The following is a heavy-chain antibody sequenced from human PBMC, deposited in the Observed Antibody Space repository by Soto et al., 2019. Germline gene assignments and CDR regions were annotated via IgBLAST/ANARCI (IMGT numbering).Heavy chain of an antibody. CDR3: ARGGGYYYDSSGNYYLDS. CDR2: ISYDGGNK. Sequence: QVQLVESGGGVVQPGRSQRLSCAASGFTFSTYAMHWVRQAPGKGLEWVAVISYDGGNKYYADSVKGRFSISRDNSKNTLDLQMNSLRAEDTGVYYCARGGGYYYDSSGNYYLDSWGQGAVVTVSS. CDR1: GFTFSTYA. J-gene: IGHJ4*02. D-gene: IGHD3-22*01. V-gene: IGHV3-30-3*01.